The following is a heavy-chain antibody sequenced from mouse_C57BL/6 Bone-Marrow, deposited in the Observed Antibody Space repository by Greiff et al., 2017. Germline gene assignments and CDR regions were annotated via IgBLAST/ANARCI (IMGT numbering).Heavy chain of an antibody. J-gene: IGHJ2*01. CDR3: ARYYYGVDY. CDR2: IRHKANGYTT. CDR1: GFTFTDYY. Sequence: EVKLVESGGGLVQPGGSLSLSCAASGFTFTDYYMSWFRQPPGTALEWFGFIRHKANGYTTEYSASVKGRFTISRDNSQSIIYLQMNALRAEDSATYYCARYYYGVDYWGPGTTRTVSS. D-gene: IGHD1-2*01. V-gene: IGHV7-3*01.